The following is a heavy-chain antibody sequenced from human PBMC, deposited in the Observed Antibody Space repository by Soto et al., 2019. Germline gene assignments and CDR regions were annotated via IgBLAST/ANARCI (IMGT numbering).Heavy chain of an antibody. J-gene: IGHJ5*02. CDR1: GGSISSTGYY. CDR2: IYNSGST. CDR3: ARGRTTMTVSFSSRGGNWFDP. Sequence: PSETRSLTCSVSGGSISSTGYYWGWIRLPPGKGRDGIGSIYNSGSTHYNPSLKSRVTISVDTSKNLCSLRLSSVTAADPAVYYCARGRTTMTVSFSSRGGNWFDPWGQGTLVTVSS. D-gene: IGHD3-22*01. V-gene: IGHV4-39*01.